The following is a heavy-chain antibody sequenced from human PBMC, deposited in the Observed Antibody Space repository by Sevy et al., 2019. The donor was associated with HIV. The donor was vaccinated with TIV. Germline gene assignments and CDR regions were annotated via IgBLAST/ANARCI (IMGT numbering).Heavy chain of an antibody. CDR3: ARSFLSDIAVAGDYYYYGMDV. D-gene: IGHD6-19*01. J-gene: IGHJ6*02. CDR1: GGTFSSYA. CDR2: IIPIFGTA. V-gene: IGHV1-69*13. Sequence: ASVKVSCKASGGTFSSYAISWVRQAPGQGLEWMGGIIPIFGTANYAQKFQGRVTITADESTSTAYMELSSLRSEDTAEYYCARSFLSDIAVAGDYYYYGMDVWGQGTTVTVSS.